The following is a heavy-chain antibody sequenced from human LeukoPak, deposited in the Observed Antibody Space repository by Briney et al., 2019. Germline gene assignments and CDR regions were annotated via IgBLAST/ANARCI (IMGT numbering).Heavy chain of an antibody. J-gene: IGHJ4*02. Sequence: PGGSLRLSCAASGFTFSMHWMSWVRQAPGKGLEWVANIKRDGREKNYVDSVKGRFSISRDNVKNSLHLQMNSLRAEDTAVYYCARVCVSGWTECTDYWGQGTLVTVSS. CDR1: GFTFSMHW. D-gene: IGHD6-19*01. CDR2: IKRDGREK. V-gene: IGHV3-7*01. CDR3: ARVCVSGWTECTDY.